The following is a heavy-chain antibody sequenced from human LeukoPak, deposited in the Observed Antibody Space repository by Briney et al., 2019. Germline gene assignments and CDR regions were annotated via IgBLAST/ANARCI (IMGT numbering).Heavy chain of an antibody. D-gene: IGHD3-22*01. CDR3: ARDPHYYDSSGYNWFDP. Sequence: ALVKVSSKASGYTFTSYGISWVRQAPGQGLEWMGWISAYNGNTNYAQKLQGRVTITTDTSTSTAYMELRSLRADDTAVYYCARDPHYYDSSGYNWFDPWGQGTLVTVSS. V-gene: IGHV1-18*01. CDR1: GYTFTSYG. CDR2: ISAYNGNT. J-gene: IGHJ5*02.